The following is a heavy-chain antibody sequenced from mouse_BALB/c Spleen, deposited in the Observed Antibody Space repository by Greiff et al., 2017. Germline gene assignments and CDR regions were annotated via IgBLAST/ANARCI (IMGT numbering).Heavy chain of an antibody. CDR2: ISYSGST. CDR1: GYSITSDYA. CDR3: ARDYRYDGPWFAY. J-gene: IGHJ3*01. V-gene: IGHV3-2*02. Sequence: EVKLMESGPGLVKPSQSLSLTCTVTGYSITSDYAWNWIRQFPGNKLEWMGYISYSGSTSYNPSLKSRISITRDTSKNQFFLQLNSVTTEDTATYYCARDYRYDGPWFAYWGQGTLVTVSA. D-gene: IGHD2-14*01.